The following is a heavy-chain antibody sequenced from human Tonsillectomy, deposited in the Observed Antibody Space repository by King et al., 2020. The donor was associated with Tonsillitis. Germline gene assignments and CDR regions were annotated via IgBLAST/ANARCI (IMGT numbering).Heavy chain of an antibody. CDR3: ATSKRSVFEVGGQGDYYHYGLDV. CDR2: IIPIFATA. CDR1: GGTFITYA. J-gene: IGHJ6*02. Sequence: VQLVESGAEVKKPGSSVKVSCKASGGTFITYAISWVRQAPGQGLEWMGGIIPIFATANYAQKFQGRVTITADESTSTAYMELNSLRSEDTAVYYCATSKRSVFEVGGQGDYYHYGLDVWGQGTTVTVSS. D-gene: IGHD3-3*01. V-gene: IGHV1-69*01.